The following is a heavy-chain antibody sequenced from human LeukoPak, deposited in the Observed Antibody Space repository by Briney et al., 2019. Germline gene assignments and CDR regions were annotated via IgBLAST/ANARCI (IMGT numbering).Heavy chain of an antibody. CDR2: ISSSGSTI. CDR1: GFTFSSYE. V-gene: IGHV3-48*03. Sequence: GGSLRLSCAASGFTFSSYEMNWVRQAPGKGLEWVSYISSSGSTIYYADSVKGRFTISRDNAKNSLYLQMNSLRAEDTAVYYCAKLRAAAGPRYNWFDPWGQGTLVTVSS. D-gene: IGHD6-13*01. J-gene: IGHJ5*02. CDR3: AKLRAAAGPRYNWFDP.